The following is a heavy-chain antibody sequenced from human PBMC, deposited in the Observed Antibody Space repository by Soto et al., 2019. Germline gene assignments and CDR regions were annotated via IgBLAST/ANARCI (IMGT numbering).Heavy chain of an antibody. V-gene: IGHV3-30*18. D-gene: IGHD5-18*01. J-gene: IGHJ6*02. Sequence: LVESGGGVVQPGRSLTLSCAASGFSFDSFNIHWVRQAPGKGLEWVTTVSFDSKNKYYVDSVEGRFTISRDNSKNVVYLQMDNLRHEDTAVYYCAKETVETTCSYYGLDVWGPGTTVTVSS. CDR3: AKETVETTCSYYGLDV. CDR1: GFSFDSFN. CDR2: VSFDSKNK.